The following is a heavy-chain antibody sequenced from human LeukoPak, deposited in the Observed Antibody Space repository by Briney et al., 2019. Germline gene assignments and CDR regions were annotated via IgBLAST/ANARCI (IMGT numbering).Heavy chain of an antibody. D-gene: IGHD6-19*01. J-gene: IGHJ4*02. Sequence: PGGSLRLSCAASGFTFSSYAMHWVRQAPGKGLEYVSAISSNGGSTYYANSVKGRFTISRDNSKNTLYLQMGSLRAEDMAVYYCARAGSSGWYEGAFGYWGQGTLVTVSS. CDR3: ARAGSSGWYEGAFGY. V-gene: IGHV3-64*01. CDR1: GFTFSSYA. CDR2: ISSNGGST.